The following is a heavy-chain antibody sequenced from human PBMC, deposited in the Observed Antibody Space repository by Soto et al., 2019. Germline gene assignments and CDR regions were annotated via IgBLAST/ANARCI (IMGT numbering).Heavy chain of an antibody. V-gene: IGHV4-34*01. D-gene: IGHD7-27*01. J-gene: IGHJ4*02. CDR3: ARGWGRIFDY. CDR2: INHSGST. CDR1: GGSFSGYY. Sequence: QVQLQQWGAGLLKPSETLSLTCAVYGGSFSGYYWSWIRQPPGKGLEWIGEINHSGSTNYNPSLKRRVTIPVDTSKNQFSLKLSSVTAADTAVYYCARGWGRIFDYWGQGTLVTVSS.